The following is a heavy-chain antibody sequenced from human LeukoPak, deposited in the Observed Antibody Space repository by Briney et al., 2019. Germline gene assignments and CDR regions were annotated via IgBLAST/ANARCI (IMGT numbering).Heavy chain of an antibody. CDR2: IYSSGTT. V-gene: IGHV4-39*01. J-gene: IGHJ6*03. CDR3: AGPSGAVASDYYYMDV. D-gene: IGHD6-19*01. CDR1: GDTIISTTYC. Sequence: SETLSLTCNVSGDTIISTTYCWVWIRQPPGKGLEWIGSIYSSGTTYYNASLKGRVTILVDTSKNQFSLKLSSVTAADTAVYYCAGPSGAVASDYYYMDVWGKGTTVTISS.